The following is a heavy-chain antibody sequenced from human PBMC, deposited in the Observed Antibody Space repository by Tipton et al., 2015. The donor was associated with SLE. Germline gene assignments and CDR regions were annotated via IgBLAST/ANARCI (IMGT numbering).Heavy chain of an antibody. Sequence: SLRLSCTASGFTVSSNYINWVRQAPGKGLEWVSVIYTDGTSYYADSVKGRFTISRDNAKNSLYLQMNSLRAEDTAVYYCARGLYYDILTGDDYMDVWGKGTTVTVSS. CDR1: GFTVSSNY. D-gene: IGHD3-9*01. CDR2: IYTDGTS. V-gene: IGHV3-66*01. CDR3: ARGLYYDILTGDDYMDV. J-gene: IGHJ6*03.